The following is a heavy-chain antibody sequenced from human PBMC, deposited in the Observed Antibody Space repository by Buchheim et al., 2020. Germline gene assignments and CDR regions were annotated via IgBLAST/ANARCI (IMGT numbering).Heavy chain of an antibody. CDR1: GDSIGGPSW. J-gene: IGHJ4*02. D-gene: IGHD3-22*01. V-gene: IGHV4-4*02. Sequence: QVQLQESGPGLVKPSGTLSLTCAVSGDSIGGPSWWNWVRQPPGKGLEWIGEVSQSGVTNYNPSLKSRVTMSVDKSKNQFSLKVTSETVADTAVYYCARLKLDRGWLFDYWGQGTL. CDR3: ARLKLDRGWLFDY. CDR2: VSQSGVT.